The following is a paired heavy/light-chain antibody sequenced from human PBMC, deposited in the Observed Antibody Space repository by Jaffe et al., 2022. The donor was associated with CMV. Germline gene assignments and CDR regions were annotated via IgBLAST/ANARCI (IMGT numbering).Light chain of an antibody. CDR1: QSVSSN. V-gene: IGKV3-15*01. CDR2: GAS. CDR3: QQYNNWPPALT. J-gene: IGKJ4*01. Sequence: EIVMTQSPATLSVSPGERATLSCRASQSVSSNLAWYQQKPGQAPRLLIYGASTRATGIPARFSGSGSGTEFTLTISSLQSEDFAVYYCQQYNNWPPALTFGGGTKVEIK.
Heavy chain of an antibody. Sequence: QVQLQESGPGLVKPSETLSLTCTVSGGSISSYYWSWIRQPPGKGLEWIGYIYYSGSTNYNPSLKSRVTISVDTSKNQFSLKLSSVTAADTAVYYCARVRPYGDYVIVRYYFDYWGQGTLVTVSS. V-gene: IGHV4-59*01. D-gene: IGHD4-17*01. J-gene: IGHJ4*02. CDR3: ARVRPYGDYVIVRYYFDY. CDR2: IYYSGST. CDR1: GGSISSYY.